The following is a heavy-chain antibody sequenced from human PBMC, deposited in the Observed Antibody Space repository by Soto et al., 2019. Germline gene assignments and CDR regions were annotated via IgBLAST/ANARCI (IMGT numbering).Heavy chain of an antibody. CDR2: INAGNGNT. V-gene: IGHV1-3*01. Sequence: ASVKVSCKASGYTFTSYAIHWVRQAPGQRLEWMGWINAGNGNTKYSQKLQGRDNITRDTSASTAYMERSSLRSEDTAVYYCGRADLKPCSGDSCYSRNAMDVWGQGTTVTVSS. J-gene: IGHJ6*02. D-gene: IGHD2-15*01. CDR3: GRADLKPCSGDSCYSRNAMDV. CDR1: GYTFTSYA.